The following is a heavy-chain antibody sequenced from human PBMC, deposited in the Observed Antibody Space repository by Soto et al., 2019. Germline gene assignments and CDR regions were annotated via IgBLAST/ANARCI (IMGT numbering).Heavy chain of an antibody. J-gene: IGHJ3*02. CDR1: GGSISSGGYY. Sequence: PSETLSLTCTVSGGSISSGGYYWSWIRQHPXKGLEWIGYIYYSGSTYYNPSLKSRVTISVDTSKNQFSLKLSSVTAADTAVYYCARLLYSSSWYGGAFDIWGQGTMVTVSS. V-gene: IGHV4-31*03. CDR3: ARLLYSSSWYGGAFDI. CDR2: IYYSGST. D-gene: IGHD6-13*01.